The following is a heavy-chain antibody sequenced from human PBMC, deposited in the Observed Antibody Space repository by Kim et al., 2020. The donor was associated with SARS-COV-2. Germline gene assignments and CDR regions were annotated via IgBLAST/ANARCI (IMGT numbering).Heavy chain of an antibody. V-gene: IGHV3-15*01. D-gene: IGHD3-10*01. CDR3: TTGIGFGILWFGELFSDFDY. J-gene: IGHJ4*02. Sequence: GSLRLSCAASGFTFSNAWMSWVRQAPGKGLEWVGRIKSKTDGGTTDYAAPVKGRFTISRDDSKNTLYLQMNSLKTEDTAVYYCTTGIGFGILWFGELFSDFDYWGQGTLVTVSS. CDR2: IKSKTDGGTT. CDR1: GFTFSNAW.